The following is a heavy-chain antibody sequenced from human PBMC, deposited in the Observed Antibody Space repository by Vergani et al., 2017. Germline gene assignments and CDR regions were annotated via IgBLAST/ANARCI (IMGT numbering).Heavy chain of an antibody. CDR2: IYPGDSGT. Sequence: EVQLVQSGAEVKKPGESLKISCKGSGYSFTSYWIGWVRQMPGKGLEWMGIIYPGDSGTRYSPSFQAQFTISADKSNSTAYLQWSSLKASDTAMYYCASCGVDTAMVSGNYMDVWGKGTTVTASS. D-gene: IGHD5-18*01. V-gene: IGHV5-51*01. CDR3: ASCGVDTAMVSGNYMDV. CDR1: GYSFTSYW. J-gene: IGHJ6*03.